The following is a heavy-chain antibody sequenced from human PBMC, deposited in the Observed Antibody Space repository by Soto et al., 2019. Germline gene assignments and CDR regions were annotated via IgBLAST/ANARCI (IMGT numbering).Heavy chain of an antibody. J-gene: IGHJ4*02. CDR1: GGSFSGYY. CDR3: ARAGSTIFGVVTNFDY. D-gene: IGHD3-3*01. CDR2: INHSGST. V-gene: IGHV4-34*01. Sequence: QVQLQQWGAGLLKPSETLSLTCAVYGGSFSGYYWSWIRQPPGKGLEWIGEINHSGSTNYNPSFKSRVTISVATSKNQCSLKLSSVTAADTAVYYCARAGSTIFGVVTNFDYWGQGTLVTVSS.